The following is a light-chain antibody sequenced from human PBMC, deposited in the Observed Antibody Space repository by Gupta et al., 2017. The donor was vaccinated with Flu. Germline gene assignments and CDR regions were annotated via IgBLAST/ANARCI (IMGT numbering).Light chain of an antibody. Sequence: TGTSSDVGRYNYVSWYQQHPGKAPKLMIYEVTNRPSGVSNRFSASKSRNTASLTISGLQAEDEADYYCNSYTTSSTWVFGGGTRLTVL. CDR3: NSYTTSSTWV. V-gene: IGLV2-14*01. CDR1: SSDVGRYNY. J-gene: IGLJ3*02. CDR2: EVT.